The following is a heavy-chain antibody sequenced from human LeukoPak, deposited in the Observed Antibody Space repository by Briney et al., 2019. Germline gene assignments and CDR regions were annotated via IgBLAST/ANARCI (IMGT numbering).Heavy chain of an antibody. CDR3: ARVGPPPDILWFGELLKGEFDY. D-gene: IGHD3-10*01. CDR2: INHSGST. CDR1: GGSFSGYY. J-gene: IGHJ4*02. V-gene: IGHV4-34*01. Sequence: SETLSLTCAVYGGSFSGYYWSWIRQPPGKGLEWIGEINHSGSTNYNPSLKSRVTISVDTSKNQFSLKLSSVTAADTAVYYCARVGPPPDILWFGELLKGEFDYWGQGTLVTVSS.